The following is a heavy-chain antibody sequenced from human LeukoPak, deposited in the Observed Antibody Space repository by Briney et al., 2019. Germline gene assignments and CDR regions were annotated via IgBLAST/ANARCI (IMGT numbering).Heavy chain of an antibody. J-gene: IGHJ4*02. CDR3: AKDRGY. V-gene: IGHV3-74*01. Sequence: GGSLRLSCAASGFTFSSFWMHWVRQAPGKGLVWVSRINGDGSSTSYADSVKGRFTISRDNAKDTLYLQMNSLRAEDTAVYYCAKDRGYWGQGTLVTVPS. CDR2: INGDGSST. CDR1: GFTFSSFW.